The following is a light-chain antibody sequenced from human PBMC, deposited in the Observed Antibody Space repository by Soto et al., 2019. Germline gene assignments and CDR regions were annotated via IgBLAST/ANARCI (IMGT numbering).Light chain of an antibody. CDR3: LPHDTYQLT. J-gene: IGKJ1*01. CDR1: QGSRNG. Sequence: DIQMNHSPASLYASVGDRVTITCRAGQGSRNGLLGWYQQKPGKAPKCLIYNAFSLQNRVPSRFSGSGSVTEFTLTISSLQPEDFATYYCLPHDTYQLTFGQATMAEVK. CDR2: NAF. V-gene: IGKV1-17*01.